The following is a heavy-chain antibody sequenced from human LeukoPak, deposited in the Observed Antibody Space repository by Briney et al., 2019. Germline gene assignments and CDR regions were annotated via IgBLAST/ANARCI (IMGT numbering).Heavy chain of an antibody. CDR2: IKSKTDGGTT. CDR3: TTISSGGELLFSDFDY. J-gene: IGHJ4*02. V-gene: IGHV3-15*01. D-gene: IGHD1-26*01. CDR1: GFTFSSYW. Sequence: GGSLRLSCAASGFTFSSYWMSWVRQAPGKGLEWVGRIKSKTDGGTTDYAAPVKGRFTISRDDSKNTLYLQMNSLKTEDTAVYYCTTISSGGELLFSDFDYWGQGTLVTVSS.